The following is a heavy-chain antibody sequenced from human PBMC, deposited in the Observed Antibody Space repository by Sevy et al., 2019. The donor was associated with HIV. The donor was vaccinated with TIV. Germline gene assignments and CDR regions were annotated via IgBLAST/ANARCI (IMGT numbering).Heavy chain of an antibody. CDR3: AKDRLGNYYYYGMDV. J-gene: IGHJ6*02. CDR2: ISYDGSNK. Sequence: GGSLRLSCAASGFTFSSYGMHWVRQAPGKGLEWVAVISYDGSNKYYPDSVKGRFTISRDNSKNTLYLQMNSLRAEDTAVYYCAKDRLGNYYYYGMDVWGQGTTVTVSS. CDR1: GFTFSSYG. D-gene: IGHD1-1*01. V-gene: IGHV3-30*18.